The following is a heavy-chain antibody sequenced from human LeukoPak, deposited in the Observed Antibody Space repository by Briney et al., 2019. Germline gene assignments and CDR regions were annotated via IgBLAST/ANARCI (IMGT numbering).Heavy chain of an antibody. CDR3: AKVGSGNYYYFDY. V-gene: IGHV4-4*07. CDR2: IYSSGST. J-gene: IGHJ4*02. D-gene: IGHD1-26*01. Sequence: SETLSLTCTVSGGSISSHYWSWIQQPAGKGLEWIGRIYSSGSTNHNPSLKSRVTMSVDTSKNQFSLKLTSVTAADTAVYYCAKVGSGNYYYFDYWGQGTLVTVSS. CDR1: GGSISSHY.